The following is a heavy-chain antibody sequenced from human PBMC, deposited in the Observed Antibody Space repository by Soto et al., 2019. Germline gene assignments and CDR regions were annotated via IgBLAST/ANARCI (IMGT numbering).Heavy chain of an antibody. CDR3: ARHDSGYDVTIDY. D-gene: IGHD5-12*01. CDR2: IHYSGSV. CDR1: GGSISSEYYH. Sequence: SETLSLTCTVSGGSISSEYYHWTWIRQAPGKGLEWIGYIHYSGSVHYNPSLQSRLTMSVDTSKNLFSLKLSSVTVADTAVYYCARHDSGYDVTIDYWGQGTLVTVSS. V-gene: IGHV4-30-4*01. J-gene: IGHJ4*02.